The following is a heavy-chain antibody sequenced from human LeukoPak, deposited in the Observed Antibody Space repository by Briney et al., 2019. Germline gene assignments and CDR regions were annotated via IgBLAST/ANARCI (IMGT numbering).Heavy chain of an antibody. CDR1: GYRFTSYW. CDR2: IYPGDSDT. CDR3: ARQYYDFWSGYYTSPGSADH. Sequence: GESLKISCKGSGYRFTSYWIGWVRQMPGKGLEWMGNIYPGDSDTRYSPSFQGQLTISADKSISTAYLQWSSLKASDTAMCYCARQYYDFWSGYYTSPGSADHWGQGTLVTVSS. V-gene: IGHV5-51*01. D-gene: IGHD3-3*01. J-gene: IGHJ5*02.